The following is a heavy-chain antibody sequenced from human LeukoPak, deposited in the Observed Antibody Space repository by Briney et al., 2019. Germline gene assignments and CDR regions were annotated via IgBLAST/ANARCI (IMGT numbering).Heavy chain of an antibody. J-gene: IGHJ3*02. CDR3: ARRLRYCSSTRCSDAFDI. D-gene: IGHD2-2*01. V-gene: IGHV3-7*01. Sequence: GGSLRLSCAASGFTFTSYWMSWVRQAPGKGLEWVANIKEDGSEKYYVDSVKGRFTISGDNAKKSLYLQMNSLRAEDTAVYYCARRLRYCSSTRCSDAFDIWGQGTMVTVSS. CDR2: IKEDGSEK. CDR1: GFTFTSYW.